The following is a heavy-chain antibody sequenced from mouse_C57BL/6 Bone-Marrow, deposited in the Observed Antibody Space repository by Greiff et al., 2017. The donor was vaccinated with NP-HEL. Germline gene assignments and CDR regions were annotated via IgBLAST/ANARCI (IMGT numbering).Heavy chain of an antibody. CDR1: GYTFTSYW. J-gene: IGHJ4*01. D-gene: IGHD2-3*01. CDR3: ASENPPVGLLRYYAMDY. V-gene: IGHV1-64*01. Sequence: QVQLQQPGAELVKPGASVKLSCKASGYTFTSYWMHWVKQRPGQGLEWIGMIHPNSGSTNYNEKFKSKATLTVDKSSSPAYMQLSSLTSEDSAVYYCASENPPVGLLRYYAMDYWGQGTSVTVSS. CDR2: IHPNSGST.